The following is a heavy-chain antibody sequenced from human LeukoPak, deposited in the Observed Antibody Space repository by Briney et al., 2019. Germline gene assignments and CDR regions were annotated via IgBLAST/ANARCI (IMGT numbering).Heavy chain of an antibody. D-gene: IGHD6-19*01. CDR3: AKDHQWLDYFDY. V-gene: IGHV3-21*01. CDR2: ISSSRSYI. J-gene: IGHJ4*02. CDR1: GFTFSNYT. Sequence: GGSLRLSCAASGFTFSNYTMNWVRQAPGKGLEWVSSISSSRSYIFYADSVKGRFTVSRDNAKNSLYLQMNSLRAEDTAVYYCAKDHQWLDYFDYWGQGTLVTVSS.